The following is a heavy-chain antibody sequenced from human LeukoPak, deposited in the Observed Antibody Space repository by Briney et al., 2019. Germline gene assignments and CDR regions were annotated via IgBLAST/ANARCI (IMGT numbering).Heavy chain of an antibody. CDR2: IWSDGSNK. CDR3: ARDFMITFGGRIASPSY. CDR1: GFTFSSYG. Sequence: PGRSLRLSCAASGFTFSSYGMHWVRQAPGKGLEWVAFIWSDGSNKYNTDSEKGRFTISRDNSKNKLYLQMNSLRVEDTAVYYCARDFMITFGGRIASPSYWGQGTLVTVSS. V-gene: IGHV3-33*01. J-gene: IGHJ4*02. D-gene: IGHD3-16*02.